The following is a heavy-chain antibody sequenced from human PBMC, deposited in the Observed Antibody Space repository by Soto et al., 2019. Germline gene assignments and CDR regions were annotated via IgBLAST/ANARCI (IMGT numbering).Heavy chain of an antibody. Sequence: EVQLLESGGGLVQPGGSLRLSCAASGFTFSSYAMSWVRQAPGKGLEWVSAISGSGGSTYYADSVKGRFTISRDNSKNTLYLQMNSLRAEDTAVYYCANDVVATITAHTNWYFDLWGRGTLVTVSS. CDR1: GFTFSSYA. J-gene: IGHJ2*01. V-gene: IGHV3-23*01. D-gene: IGHD5-12*01. CDR2: ISGSGGST. CDR3: ANDVVATITAHTNWYFDL.